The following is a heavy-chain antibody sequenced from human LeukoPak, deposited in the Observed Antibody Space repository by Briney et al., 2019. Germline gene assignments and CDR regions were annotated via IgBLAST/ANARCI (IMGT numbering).Heavy chain of an antibody. CDR2: ISNSGGST. J-gene: IGHJ4*02. Sequence: GGSLRLSCAASGFTFSSYAMNWVRQATGKGLEWVSGISNSGGSTYYADSVKGRFTISRDNSKNTLYLQMNSLRAEDTAVYYCAKETSSSFDYWGQGTLVTVSS. CDR1: GFTFSSYA. D-gene: IGHD6-6*01. CDR3: AKETSSSFDY. V-gene: IGHV3-23*01.